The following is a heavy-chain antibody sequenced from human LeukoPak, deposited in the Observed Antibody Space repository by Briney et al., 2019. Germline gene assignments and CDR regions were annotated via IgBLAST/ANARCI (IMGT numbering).Heavy chain of an antibody. CDR1: GYTFTGYY. Sequence: ASVKVSCKASGYTFTGYYMHWVRQAPGQGLEWMGWINPDNGGTYYAQKFQGRVTMTRDTSISTAYMELSRLRSDDTAVYYCARGLPAVPTTHAFDIWGQGTMVTVSS. D-gene: IGHD2-15*01. CDR2: INPDNGGT. J-gene: IGHJ3*02. V-gene: IGHV1-2*02. CDR3: ARGLPAVPTTHAFDI.